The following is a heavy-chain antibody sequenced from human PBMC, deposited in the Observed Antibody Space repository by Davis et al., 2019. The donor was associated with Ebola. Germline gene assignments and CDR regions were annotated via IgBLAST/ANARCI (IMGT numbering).Heavy chain of an antibody. CDR2: LYPGDSDT. J-gene: IGHJ4*02. CDR1: GYSFTTHW. D-gene: IGHD3/OR15-3a*01. CDR3: ARLLPYADLRRFYLDY. Sequence: GESLKTSRKGSGYSFTTHWIGWVRQMPGKGLEWMGILYPGDSDTRYRPSFQGQVTISADKSISTAYLQWSSLKASDTAMYYCARLLPYADLRRFYLDYWGQGTLVTVSS. V-gene: IGHV5-51*01.